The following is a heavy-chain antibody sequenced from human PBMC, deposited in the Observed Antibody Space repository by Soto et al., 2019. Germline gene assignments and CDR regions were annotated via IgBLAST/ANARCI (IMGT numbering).Heavy chain of an antibody. Sequence: QVQLQESGPGLVKPSETLSLTCTVSGGSVSPYYWSWIRQSPGKGLEWIGNIRYSGSTDYNPSLKSRVTISIDTSTTPFSLKLTSVTAADTAVYYCAKGGTSSLPFDYWGQGNLVNVSS. CDR3: AKGGTSSLPFDY. CDR2: IRYSGST. V-gene: IGHV4-59*02. CDR1: GGSVSPYY. D-gene: IGHD2-2*01. J-gene: IGHJ4*02.